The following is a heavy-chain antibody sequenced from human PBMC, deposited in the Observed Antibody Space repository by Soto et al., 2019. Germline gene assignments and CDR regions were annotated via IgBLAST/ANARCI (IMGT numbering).Heavy chain of an antibody. V-gene: IGHV3-30-3*01. CDR2: ISYDGSNK. CDR3: ARDQITYYDFWSGYYNQGMDV. CDR1: GFTFSSYA. Sequence: GGSLRLSCAASGFTFSSYAMHWVRQAPGKGLEWVAVISYDGSNKYYADSVKGRFTISRDNSKNTLYLQMNSLRAEDTAVYYCARDQITYYDFWSGYYNQGMDVWGQGTTVTVSS. D-gene: IGHD3-3*01. J-gene: IGHJ6*02.